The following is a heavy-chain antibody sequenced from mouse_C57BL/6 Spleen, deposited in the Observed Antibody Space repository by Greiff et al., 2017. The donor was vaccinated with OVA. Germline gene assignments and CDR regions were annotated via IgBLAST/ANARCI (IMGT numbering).Heavy chain of an antibody. CDR2: IDPSDSET. J-gene: IGHJ2*01. Sequence: QVQLQQPGAELVRPGSSVKLSCKASGYTFTSYWMHWVKQRPIQGLEWIGNIDPSDSETPYNQKFKDKATLTVDKSSSTAYMQLSSLTSEDSAVYYCAREGLHSNYYFDYWGQGTTLTVSS. V-gene: IGHV1-52*01. D-gene: IGHD2-5*01. CDR1: GYTFTSYW. CDR3: AREGLHSNYYFDY.